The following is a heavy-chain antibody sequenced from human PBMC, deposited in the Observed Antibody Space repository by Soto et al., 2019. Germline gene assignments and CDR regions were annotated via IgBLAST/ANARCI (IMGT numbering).Heavy chain of an antibody. CDR2: IIPIFGTA. J-gene: IGHJ3*02. V-gene: IGHV1-69*01. CDR3: ASDPVDLTGYGSGWGNVAFDI. D-gene: IGHD6-19*01. Sequence: QVQLVQSGAEVKKPGSSVKVSCKASGGTFSSYAISWVRQAPGQGLEWLGGIIPIFGTANYAQKFQGRVTTTADESPSTADMELSSVRSEDTAVYYCASDPVDLTGYGSGWGNVAFDIWGQGTMVTVSS. CDR1: GGTFSSYA.